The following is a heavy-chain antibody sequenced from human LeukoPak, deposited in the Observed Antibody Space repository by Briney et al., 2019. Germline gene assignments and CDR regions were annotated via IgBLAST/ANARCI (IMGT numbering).Heavy chain of an antibody. CDR1: GYTFTSYY. Sequence: ASVKVSCKASGYTFTSYYMHWVRQAPGQGLEWMGWINPNSGGTNYAQKFQGRVTMTRDTSISTACMELSRLRSDDTAVYYCARGGLTYYDILTGYSHDAFDIWGQGTMVTVSS. J-gene: IGHJ3*02. V-gene: IGHV1-2*02. D-gene: IGHD3-9*01. CDR2: INPNSGGT. CDR3: ARGGLTYYDILTGYSHDAFDI.